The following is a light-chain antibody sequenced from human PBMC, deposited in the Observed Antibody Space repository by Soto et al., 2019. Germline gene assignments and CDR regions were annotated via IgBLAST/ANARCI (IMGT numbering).Light chain of an antibody. V-gene: IGLV2-18*02. J-gene: IGLJ1*01. Sequence: QSALTQPPSVSGSPGQSVTISCTGTSSDLGSYNRVSWYQQPPGTAPKLMIYEVSNRPSGVPDRFSGSKSGTTASLTISGLQAEDEADYYCSSYTSNSTYVFGIGTKVTVL. CDR2: EVS. CDR3: SSYTSNSTYV. CDR1: SSDLGSYNR.